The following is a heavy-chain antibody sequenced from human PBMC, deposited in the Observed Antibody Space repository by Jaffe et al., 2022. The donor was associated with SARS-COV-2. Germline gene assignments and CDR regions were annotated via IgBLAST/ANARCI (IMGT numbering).Heavy chain of an antibody. J-gene: IGHJ6*02. CDR2: ISAYNGNT. CDR3: ARDMDIVVVVAAQYYYYGMDV. Sequence: QVQLVQSGAEVKKPGASVKVSCKASGYTFTSYGISWVRQAPGQGLEWMGWISAYNGNTNYAQKLQGRVTMTTDTSTSTAYMELRSLRSDDTAVYYCARDMDIVVVVAAQYYYYGMDVWGQGTTVTVSS. V-gene: IGHV1-18*01. D-gene: IGHD2-15*01. CDR1: GYTFTSYG.